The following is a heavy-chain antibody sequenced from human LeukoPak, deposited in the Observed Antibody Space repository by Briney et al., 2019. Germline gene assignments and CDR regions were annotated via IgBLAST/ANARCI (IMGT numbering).Heavy chain of an antibody. D-gene: IGHD2-15*01. CDR2: INHSGST. CDR3: ARAAALEDIVVVVAAKVLDY. V-gene: IGHV4-34*01. J-gene: IGHJ4*02. CDR1: GGSFSGYY. Sequence: PSETLSLTCAVYGGSFSGYYWSWIRQPPGKGLEWIGEINHSGSTNYNPSLKSRVTISVDTSKNQFSLKLSSVTAADTAVYYCARAAALEDIVVVVAAKVLDYWGQGTLVTVSS.